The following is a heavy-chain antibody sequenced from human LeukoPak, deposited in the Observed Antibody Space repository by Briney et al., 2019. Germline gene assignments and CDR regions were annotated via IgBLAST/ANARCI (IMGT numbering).Heavy chain of an antibody. J-gene: IGHJ5*02. CDR3: ARLYSSDWYLLP. CDR2: INAGNGST. V-gene: IGHV1-3*01. CDR1: GYTFTSYA. Sequence: ASVKVSCKASGYTFTSYAMHWVRQAPGQRLEWMGWINAGNGSTKYSQKFQGGVTITRDTSASTAYMELSSLRSEDTAVYYCARLYSSDWYLLPWGQGTLVTVSS. D-gene: IGHD6-19*01.